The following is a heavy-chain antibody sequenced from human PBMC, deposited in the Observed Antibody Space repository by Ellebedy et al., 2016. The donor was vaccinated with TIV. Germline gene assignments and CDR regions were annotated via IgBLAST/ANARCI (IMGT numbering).Heavy chain of an antibody. Sequence: GESLKISCAASGFSFRSYWMSWVRQVPGKGLEWVANIRQDGSEKYYVDSVKGRFTISRDNAKNSLFLQMNSLRAEDTAVYYCATDGSYGDHLLPQHAFTTWGQGTMVSVSS. CDR3: ATDGSYGDHLLPQHAFTT. CDR1: GFSFRSYW. CDR2: IRQDGSEK. J-gene: IGHJ3*02. D-gene: IGHD4-17*01. V-gene: IGHV3-7*01.